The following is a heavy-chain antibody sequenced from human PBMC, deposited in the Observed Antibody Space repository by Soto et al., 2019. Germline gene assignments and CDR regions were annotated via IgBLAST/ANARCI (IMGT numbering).Heavy chain of an antibody. Sequence: EVQLVESGGGLVQPGGSLRLSCAASGFTFSSYSMNWVRQAPGKGLEWVSYISSSSSTIYYADSVKGRFTISRDNAKISLYLQMNSLRDEDTAVYYCARGGEYSSSWYWKYWGQGTLVTVSS. CDR1: GFTFSSYS. CDR2: ISSSSSTI. J-gene: IGHJ4*02. V-gene: IGHV3-48*02. CDR3: ARGGEYSSSWYWKY. D-gene: IGHD6-13*01.